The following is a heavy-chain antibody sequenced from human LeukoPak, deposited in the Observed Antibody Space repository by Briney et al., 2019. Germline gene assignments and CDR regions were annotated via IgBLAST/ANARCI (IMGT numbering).Heavy chain of an antibody. CDR1: GFTFSSYS. D-gene: IGHD6-13*01. Sequence: GGALRLSCATSGFTFSSYSMNWVRQARGKGLEWVSSISSSSSYIYYADSVKGRFTISRDNAKNSLYLQMNSLRAEDTAVYYCARARSDVAAASAWGQGTLVTVSS. CDR2: ISSSSSYI. J-gene: IGHJ4*02. V-gene: IGHV3-21*01. CDR3: ARARSDVAAASA.